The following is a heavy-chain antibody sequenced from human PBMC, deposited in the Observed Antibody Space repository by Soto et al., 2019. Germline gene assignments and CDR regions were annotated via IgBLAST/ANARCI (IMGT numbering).Heavy chain of an antibody. CDR2: IYYSGST. D-gene: IGHD5-18*01. V-gene: IGHV4-39*01. CDR3: AAGYSYGYYYYYYGMDV. Sequence: SETLSSTGIFSGGSISISSYYWCWIRQPPGKGLEWIGSIYYSGSTYYNPSLKSRVTISVDTSKNQFSLKLSSVTAAHTAVYYCAAGYSYGYYYYYYGMDVWGQGTTVT. J-gene: IGHJ6*02. CDR1: GGSISISSYY.